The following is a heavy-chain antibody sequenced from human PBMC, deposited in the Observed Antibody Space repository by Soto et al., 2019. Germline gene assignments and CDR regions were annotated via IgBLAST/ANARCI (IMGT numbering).Heavy chain of an antibody. CDR1: GFTFSSYG. Sequence: GGSLRLSCAASGFTFSSYGMHWVRQAPGKGLEWVAVISYDGSNKYYADSVKGRFTISRDNSKNTLYLQMNSLRAEDTAVYYCAKDPASSYLLIAVAGTPPDYWGQGTLVTVSS. CDR3: AKDPASSYLLIAVAGTPPDY. J-gene: IGHJ4*02. CDR2: ISYDGSNK. V-gene: IGHV3-30*18. D-gene: IGHD6-19*01.